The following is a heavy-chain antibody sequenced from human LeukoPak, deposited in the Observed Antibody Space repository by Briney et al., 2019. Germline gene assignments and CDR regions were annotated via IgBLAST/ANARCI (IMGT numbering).Heavy chain of an antibody. V-gene: IGHV4-4*07. CDR2: IYTSGST. CDR1: GGSISSYY. D-gene: IGHD3-3*01. Sequence: AETLSLTCTVSGGSISSYYWSWIRQPAGKGLEWIGRIYTSGSTNYNPSLKSRVTMSVDTSKNQFSLKLSSVTAADTAVYYCARDHGDFWSGPLQIDYWGQGTQVTVSS. J-gene: IGHJ4*02. CDR3: ARDHGDFWSGPLQIDY.